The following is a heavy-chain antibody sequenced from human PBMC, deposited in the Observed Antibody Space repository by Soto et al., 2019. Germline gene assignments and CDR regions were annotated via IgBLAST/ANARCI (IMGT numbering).Heavy chain of an antibody. J-gene: IGHJ6*02. CDR1: GFTFSSYS. Sequence: EVQLVESGGGMVKPGGSLRLSCAASGFTFSSYSMNWVRQAPGKGLEWVSSISSSSSYIYYADSVKGRFTISRDNAKNSLYLQMNSLRAEDTAVYYCAREPESHNSENYYYYGMDVWGQGTTVTVSS. D-gene: IGHD6-13*01. V-gene: IGHV3-21*01. CDR3: AREPESHNSENYYYYGMDV. CDR2: ISSSSSYI.